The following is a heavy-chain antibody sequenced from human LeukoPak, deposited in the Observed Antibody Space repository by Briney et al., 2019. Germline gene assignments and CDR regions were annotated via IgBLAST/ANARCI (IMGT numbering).Heavy chain of an antibody. Sequence: GGSLRLSCAASGFTFSSYAMSWVRQAPGKGLGWVSAMSGSAGSTYYADSVKGRFTISRDNSKNTLYLQMNSLRAEDTAVYYCARAVDFWSGYPQPNWFDPWGQGTLVTVSS. CDR1: GFTFSSYA. V-gene: IGHV3-23*01. D-gene: IGHD3-3*01. CDR2: MSGSAGST. CDR3: ARAVDFWSGYPQPNWFDP. J-gene: IGHJ5*02.